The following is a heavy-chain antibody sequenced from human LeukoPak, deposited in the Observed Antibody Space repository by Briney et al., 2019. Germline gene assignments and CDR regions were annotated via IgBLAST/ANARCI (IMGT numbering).Heavy chain of an antibody. CDR1: GFSFSNSY. J-gene: IGHJ4*02. D-gene: IGHD2/OR15-2a*01. Sequence: PGGSLRLSCAASGFSFSNSYMSWIRQAPGQGLEWLSYIKSSDTSTFYADSVKGRFTVSRDNAKNSLYLQMNSLRAEDTAVYYCARRGNMSSHAFDIWGQGTLVTVSS. V-gene: IGHV3-11*01. CDR3: ARRGNMSSHAFDI. CDR2: IKSSDTST.